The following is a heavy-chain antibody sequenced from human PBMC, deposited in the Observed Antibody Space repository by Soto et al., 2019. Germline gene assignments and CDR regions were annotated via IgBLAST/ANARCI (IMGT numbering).Heavy chain of an antibody. CDR1: GYTFTSYD. CDR3: ARRFEELLGYYMHV. J-gene: IGHJ6*03. V-gene: IGHV1-8*01. D-gene: IGHD3-10*01. CDR2: MNPNSGKT. Sequence: ASVKVSCKASGYTFTSYDINWVRQATGQGLEWMGWMNPNSGKTGYAQKFQGRGTMTRNTSISTAYMELSSLRSEDTAVYYCARRFEELLGYYMHVLGKGTTVTGSS.